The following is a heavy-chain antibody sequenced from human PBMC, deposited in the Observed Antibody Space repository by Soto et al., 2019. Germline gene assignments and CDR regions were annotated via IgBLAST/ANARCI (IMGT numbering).Heavy chain of an antibody. CDR2: IIPILGIA. V-gene: IGHV1-69*02. D-gene: IGHD5-12*01. CDR1: GGTFSSYT. Sequence: ASVKVSCKASGGTFSSYTISWVRQAPGQGLEWMGRIIPILGIANYAQKFQGRVTITADKSTSTAYMELSSLRSEDTAVYYCASSGNSGYDSGWFDPWGQGTLVTVSS. CDR3: ASSGNSGYDSGWFDP. J-gene: IGHJ5*02.